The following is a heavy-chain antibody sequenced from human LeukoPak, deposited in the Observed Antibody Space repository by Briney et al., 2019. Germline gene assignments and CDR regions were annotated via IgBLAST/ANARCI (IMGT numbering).Heavy chain of an antibody. Sequence: GESLKISCKGSGYSFISYWIGWVRQTPGKGLEWMGIIHPGGSDTKYSPSFQGQVTISADKSINTAYLQWSSLKASDTAIYYCARRMQDYYGMDVWGQGTTVTVSS. CDR1: GYSFISYW. CDR3: ARRMQDYYGMDV. D-gene: IGHD2-8*01. V-gene: IGHV5-51*01. CDR2: IHPGGSDT. J-gene: IGHJ6*02.